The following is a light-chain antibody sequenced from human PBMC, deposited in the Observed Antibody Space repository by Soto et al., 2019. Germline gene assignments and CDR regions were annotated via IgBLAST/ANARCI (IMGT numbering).Light chain of an antibody. CDR2: DTS. Sequence: ETVLTQSPGTLSLSPGERATVSCRASQSVGGNSLAWYQQRPGQAPRLLIYDTSKRATGIPDRFSGSGSGTDFTLTISSLEPADFAVYYWQQYQNSPRTFGQGTKVEIK. V-gene: IGKV3-20*01. J-gene: IGKJ1*01. CDR3: QQYQNSPRT. CDR1: QSVGGNS.